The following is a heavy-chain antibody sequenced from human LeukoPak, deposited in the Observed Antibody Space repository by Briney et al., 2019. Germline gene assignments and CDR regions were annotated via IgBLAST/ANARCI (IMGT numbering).Heavy chain of an antibody. J-gene: IGHJ5*02. V-gene: IGHV3-30*03. CDR1: EFIFSPYG. D-gene: IGHD6-13*01. CDR3: AREAIAAGSLDP. CDR2: ISHDGSNI. Sequence: GGSLRLSCKPSEFIFSPYGMHWVRQAPGKGLEWVTAISHDGSNIYYADIVKGRFTISRDNAKNSLYLQMNSLRAEDTAVYYCAREAIAAGSLDPWGQGTLVTVSS.